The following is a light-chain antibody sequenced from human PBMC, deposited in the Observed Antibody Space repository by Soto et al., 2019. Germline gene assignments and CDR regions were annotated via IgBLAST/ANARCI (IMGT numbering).Light chain of an antibody. CDR1: QSISSW. Sequence: DIQMTQSPSTLSASVGDRVTITCRASQSISSWLAWYQQKPGKAPKLLIYKASSLESGVPSGFSGSGSGTEFTLTISSPQPDDFATYYCQQYNSYSGTFGQGTKVEIK. CDR3: QQYNSYSGT. J-gene: IGKJ1*01. CDR2: KAS. V-gene: IGKV1-5*03.